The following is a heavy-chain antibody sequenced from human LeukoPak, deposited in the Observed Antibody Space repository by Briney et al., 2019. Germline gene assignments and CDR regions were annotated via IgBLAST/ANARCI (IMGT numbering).Heavy chain of an antibody. CDR3: AREGGLGTYYYYMDV. CDR2: INHSGST. V-gene: IGHV4-34*01. Sequence: SETLSLTCTVYGGSFSGYHWTWIRQPPGKGLEWIGEINHSGSTNYNPSLKSRVTISVDTSKNQFSLKLSSVTAADTAVYYCAREGGLGTYYYYMDVWGKGTTVTVSS. D-gene: IGHD7-27*01. CDR1: GGSFSGYH. J-gene: IGHJ6*03.